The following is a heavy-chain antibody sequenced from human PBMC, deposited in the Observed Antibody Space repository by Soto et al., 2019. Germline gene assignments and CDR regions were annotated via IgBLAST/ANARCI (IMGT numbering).Heavy chain of an antibody. V-gene: IGHV3-7*01. CDR2: IKQDGSEK. Sequence: GSLRLSCAASGFTFSSYWMSWVRQASGKGLEWVANIKQDGSEKYYVDSVKGRFTLSRDNAKNSLQLQMSSLRDEDTAIYFCARVAYGNGWIFDYWGQGTLVTVSS. D-gene: IGHD6-19*01. CDR3: ARVAYGNGWIFDY. J-gene: IGHJ4*01. CDR1: GFTFSSYW.